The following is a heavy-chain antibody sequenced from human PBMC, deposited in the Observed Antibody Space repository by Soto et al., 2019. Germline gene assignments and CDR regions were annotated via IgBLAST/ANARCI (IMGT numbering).Heavy chain of an antibody. CDR3: AEPENANTLPYALDA. J-gene: IGHJ3*01. Sequence: EVQLVESGGGLVQPGGSLRLSCAASGFTFSSYEMNWVRQAPGKGLEWVSFVTSGGSPISYADSVKGRFTIPRDNAKTSRNLQRTALRAEHTAIYYCAEPENANTLPYALDAGAKGTMAT. D-gene: IGHD2-2*01. CDR1: GFTFSSYE. CDR2: VTSGGSPI. V-gene: IGHV3-48*03.